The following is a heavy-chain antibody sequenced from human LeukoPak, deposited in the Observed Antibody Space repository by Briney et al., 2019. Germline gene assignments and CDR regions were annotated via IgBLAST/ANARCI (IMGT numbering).Heavy chain of an antibody. CDR2: IASDGSST. J-gene: IGHJ4*02. Sequence: GGSLRLSCVASGCTFNTYSLTWVRQAPGKGLVWVSRIASDGSSTTYADSVKGRFSISRDNAKNTLYLQMNSLRVEDTAVYYCARGRPHGNDYWGQGTLVTVSS. V-gene: IGHV3-74*01. D-gene: IGHD4-23*01. CDR1: GCTFNTYS. CDR3: ARGRPHGNDY.